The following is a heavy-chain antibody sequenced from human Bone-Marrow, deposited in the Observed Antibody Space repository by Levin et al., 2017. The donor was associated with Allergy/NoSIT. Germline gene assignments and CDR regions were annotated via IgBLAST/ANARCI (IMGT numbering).Heavy chain of an antibody. D-gene: IGHD4-11*01. Sequence: GGSLRLSCAASGFTFSSYEMNWVRQAPGKGLEWVSYISSSGSTIYYADSVKGRFTISRDNAKNSLYLQMNSLRAEDTAVYYCARGNYRPQLAEWGQNWFDPWGQGTLVTVSS. CDR1: GFTFSSYE. V-gene: IGHV3-48*03. J-gene: IGHJ5*02. CDR2: ISSSGSTI. CDR3: ARGNYRPQLAEWGQNWFDP.